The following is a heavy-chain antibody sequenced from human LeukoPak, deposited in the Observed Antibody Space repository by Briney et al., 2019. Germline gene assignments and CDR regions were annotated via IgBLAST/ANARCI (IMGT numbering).Heavy chain of an antibody. CDR1: GYSVSSNYY. Sequence: SETLSLTCTVSGYSVSSNYYWGWIRQPPGKGLEWIGTMEWIGTSYHSGSTYYNPSLKSRVTISVDTSKNQFSLKLSSVTAADTAVYYCARWGDNSGWYRGMVDDAFDIWGQGTMVTVSS. CDR3: ARWGDNSGWYRGMVDDAFDI. CDR2: SYHSGST. V-gene: IGHV4-38-2*02. D-gene: IGHD6-19*01. J-gene: IGHJ3*02.